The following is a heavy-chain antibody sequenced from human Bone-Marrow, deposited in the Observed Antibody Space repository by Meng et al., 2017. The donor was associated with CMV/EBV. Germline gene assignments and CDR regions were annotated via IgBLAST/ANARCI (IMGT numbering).Heavy chain of an antibody. CDR3: VKGGHLGDY. D-gene: IGHD3-10*01. CDR2: IKEDGGEK. V-gene: IGHV3-7*01. J-gene: IGHJ4*02. Sequence: GGSLRLSCVASGFSFSRYWMTWVRQAPGKGLEWVANIKEDGGEKYYVDSVKGRFTISRDNAKNTLYLQMNTLRAEDTAVYYCVKGGHLGDYWGQGTLVNVSS. CDR1: GFSFSRYW.